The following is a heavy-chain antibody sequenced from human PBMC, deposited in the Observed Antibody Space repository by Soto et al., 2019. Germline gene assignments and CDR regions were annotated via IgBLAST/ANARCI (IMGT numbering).Heavy chain of an antibody. CDR1: GFTFRTYG. CDR2: ITTTRTI. J-gene: IGHJ6*03. Sequence: EVELVESGGGLVQPGGSLRLSCAASGFTFRTYGMNWVRQAPGRGLEWVSYITTTRTIYYADSVKGRFTISRDNAKNSLYLQMNSLRAEDTAVYYCARDLHNQCMDVWGKGTTVTVSS. CDR3: ARDLHNQCMDV. V-gene: IGHV3-48*01.